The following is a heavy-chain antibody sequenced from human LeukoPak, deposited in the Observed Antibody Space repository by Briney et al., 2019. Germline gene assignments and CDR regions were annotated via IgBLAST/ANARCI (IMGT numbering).Heavy chain of an antibody. CDR3: ARDPRPELGACFDY. CDR2: IYYSGST. J-gene: IGHJ4*02. D-gene: IGHD1-14*01. CDR1: GGSISSSSYY. V-gene: IGHV4-39*07. Sequence: SETLSLTCTVSGGSISSSSYYWGWIRQPPGKGLEWIGSIYYSGSTYYNPSLKSRVTISVDTSKNQFSLKLSSVTAADTAVYYCARDPRPELGACFDYWGQGTLVTVSS.